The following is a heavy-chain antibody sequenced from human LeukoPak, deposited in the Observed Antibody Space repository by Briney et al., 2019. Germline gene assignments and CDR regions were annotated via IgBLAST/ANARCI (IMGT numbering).Heavy chain of an antibody. CDR1: GFTFSSYA. J-gene: IGHJ4*02. Sequence: GGSLRLSCAAPGFTFSSYAMHWVRQAPGKGLEWVAVTSYDGNKKYYADSVKGRFTISRDSSKNTLYLQMSSLRAEDTAVYYCARSSYDYGGIEGPFDYWGQGTLVTVSS. CDR2: TSYDGNKK. V-gene: IGHV3-30*15. CDR3: ARSSYDYGGIEGPFDY. D-gene: IGHD4-23*01.